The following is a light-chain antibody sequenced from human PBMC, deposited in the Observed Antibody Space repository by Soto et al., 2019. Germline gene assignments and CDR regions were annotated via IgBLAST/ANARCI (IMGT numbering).Light chain of an antibody. V-gene: IGKV1-5*01. CDR2: DPS. CDR1: QSITRW. CDR3: QQLAMDTRT. J-gene: IGKJ4*01. Sequence: IPLTKSLSSLSAAFGDRVTINCRASQSITRWMAWYQPKPGKAPKLLIYDPSTFQSGFPSSLSGSGSGTDFTRTISSLQPDYCANYCWQQLAMDTRTFGGGTKVDIK.